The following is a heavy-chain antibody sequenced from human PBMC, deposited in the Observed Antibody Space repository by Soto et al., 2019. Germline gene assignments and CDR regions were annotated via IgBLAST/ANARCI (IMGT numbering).Heavy chain of an antibody. CDR3: TLVNWDDAFDI. D-gene: IGHD7-27*01. CDR1: GFTFSNAW. CDR2: IKSKTDGGTT. J-gene: IGHJ3*02. V-gene: IGHV3-15*01. Sequence: GGSLRLSCAASGFTFSNAWMSWVRQAPGKGLEWVGRIKSKTDGGTTDDAAPVKGRFTISRDDSKNTLYLQRNSLKTEDPAVYYCTLVNWDDAFDIWGQGTMVTVSS.